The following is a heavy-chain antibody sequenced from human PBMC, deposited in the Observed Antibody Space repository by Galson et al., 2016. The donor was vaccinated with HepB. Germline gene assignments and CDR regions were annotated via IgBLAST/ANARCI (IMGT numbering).Heavy chain of an antibody. CDR2: IWYDGSNK. J-gene: IGHJ4*02. CDR3: ARDLVGVMYYFDY. D-gene: IGHD3-22*01. V-gene: IGHV3-33*01. CDR1: GFTFSSCG. Sequence: SLRLSCAASGFTFSSCGMHWVRQAPGKGLEWVAVIWYDGSNKYYADSVKGRFTISRDNSKNTLYLQVNSLRAEDTAVYYCARDLVGVMYYFDYWGQGTLVTVSS.